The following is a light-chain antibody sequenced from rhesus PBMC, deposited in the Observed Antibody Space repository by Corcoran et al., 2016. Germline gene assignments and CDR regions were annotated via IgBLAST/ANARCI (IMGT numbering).Light chain of an antibody. CDR2: EVT. Sequence: QAALTQPRSVSGSPGQSVTISCPGTSSDIGGYNFVSWYQKHPGTAPKLLIYEVTKPPSGVSDRVSASKSGNTASLTISGLQAQDEADYHCCSYTGSFTFYMFGTGTRLTVL. V-gene: IGLV2-32*01. CDR3: CSYTGSFTFYM. J-gene: IGLJ1*01. CDR1: SSDIGGYNF.